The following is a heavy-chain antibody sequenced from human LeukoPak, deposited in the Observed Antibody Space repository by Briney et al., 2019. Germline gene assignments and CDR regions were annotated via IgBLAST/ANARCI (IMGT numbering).Heavy chain of an antibody. CDR2: ISGNGGST. Sequence: GGSLRLSCAASGITFSNFGMSWVRQAPGKGLEWVSGISGNGGSTYYADSVKGRFTISRDNSKNSLYLLMDSLRAEDTAMYYCATHRYTSSAYYFLQWGQGTLVTVSS. D-gene: IGHD6-13*01. J-gene: IGHJ1*01. V-gene: IGHV3-23*01. CDR1: GITFSNFG. CDR3: ATHRYTSSAYYFLQ.